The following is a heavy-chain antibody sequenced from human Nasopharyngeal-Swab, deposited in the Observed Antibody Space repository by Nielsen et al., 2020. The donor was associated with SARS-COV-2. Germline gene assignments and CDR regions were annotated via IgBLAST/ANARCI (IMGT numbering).Heavy chain of an antibody. J-gene: IGHJ4*02. CDR3: ATTGGIITYYDILTGYCDFDY. D-gene: IGHD3-9*01. CDR1: GGSISSSSYY. CDR2: IYYSGST. V-gene: IGHV4-39*01. Sequence: SETLSLTCTVSGGSISSSSYYWGWIRQPPGKGLEWIGSIYYSGSTYYNPSLKSRVTISVDTSKNQFSLKLSSVTVADTAVYYCATTGGIITYYDILTGYCDFDYWGQGTLVTVSS.